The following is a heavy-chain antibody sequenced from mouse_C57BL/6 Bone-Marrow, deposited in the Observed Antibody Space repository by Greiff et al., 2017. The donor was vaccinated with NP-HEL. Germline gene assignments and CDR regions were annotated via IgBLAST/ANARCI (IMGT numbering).Heavy chain of an antibody. J-gene: IGHJ2*01. V-gene: IGHV1-54*01. CDR3: ARNHYYGSRGYFDY. CDR2: INPGSGGT. CDR1: GYAFTNYL. Sequence: QVHVKQSGAELVRPGTSVKVSCKASGYAFTNYLIEWVKQRPGQGLEWIGVINPGSGGTNYNEKFKGKATLTADKSSSTAYMQLSSLTSEDSAVYFCARNHYYGSRGYFDYWGQGTTLTVSS. D-gene: IGHD1-1*01.